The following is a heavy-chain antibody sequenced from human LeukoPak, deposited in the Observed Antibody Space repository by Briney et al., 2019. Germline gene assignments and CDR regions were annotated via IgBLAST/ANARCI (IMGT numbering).Heavy chain of an antibody. CDR3: AKDSGSYQFYYFDY. D-gene: IGHD3-10*01. J-gene: IGHJ4*02. CDR1: GFTFSSYW. CDR2: ISWNSGSI. Sequence: GGSLRLSCAASGFTFSSYWMSWVRQAPGKGLEWVSGISWNSGSIGYADSVKGRFTISRDNAKNSLYLQMNSLRAEDTALYYCAKDSGSYQFYYFDYWGQGTLVTVSS. V-gene: IGHV3-9*01.